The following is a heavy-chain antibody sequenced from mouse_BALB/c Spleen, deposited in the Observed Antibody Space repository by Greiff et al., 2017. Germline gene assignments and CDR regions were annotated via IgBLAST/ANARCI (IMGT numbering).Heavy chain of an antibody. CDR3: ARQGVRWYFDV. D-gene: IGHD2-14*01. CDR1: GFAFSSYD. V-gene: IGHV5-12-1*01. J-gene: IGHJ1*01. Sequence: EVKLVESGGGLVKPGGSLKLSCAASGFAFSSYDMSWVRQTPEKRLEWVAYISTGGGSTYYPDTVKGRFTFSRDKAKNTLYLQLSSRKSEDTAMYYCARQGVRWYFDVWGAGTTVTGSS. CDR2: ISTGGGST.